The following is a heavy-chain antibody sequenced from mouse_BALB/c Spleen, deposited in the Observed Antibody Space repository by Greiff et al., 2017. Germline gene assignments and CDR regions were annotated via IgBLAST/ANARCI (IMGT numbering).Heavy chain of an antibody. CDR3: ARPYDYDGGFAY. CDR1: GFTFSSYG. J-gene: IGHJ3*01. Sequence: EVKLMESGGGLVQPGGSLKLSCAASGFTFSSYGMSWVRQTPDKRLELVATINSNGGSTYYPDSVKGRFTISRDNAKNTLYLQMSSLKSEDTAMYYCARPYDYDGGFAYWGQGTLVTVSA. CDR2: INSNGGST. V-gene: IGHV5-6-3*01. D-gene: IGHD2-4*01.